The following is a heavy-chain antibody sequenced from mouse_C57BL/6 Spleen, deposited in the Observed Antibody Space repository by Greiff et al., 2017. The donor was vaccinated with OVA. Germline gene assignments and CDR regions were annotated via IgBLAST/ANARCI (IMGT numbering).Heavy chain of an antibody. CDR1: GYTFTDYE. CDR3: TNYDYDDYYAMDY. CDR2: IDPETGGT. D-gene: IGHD2-4*01. J-gene: IGHJ4*01. V-gene: IGHV1-15*01. Sequence: VQLQQSGAELVRPGASVTLSCKASGYTFTDYEMHWVKQTPVHGLEWIGAIDPETGGTAYNQKFKGKAILTADKSSSTAYMELRSLTSEDSAVYYCTNYDYDDYYAMDYWGQGTSVTVSS.